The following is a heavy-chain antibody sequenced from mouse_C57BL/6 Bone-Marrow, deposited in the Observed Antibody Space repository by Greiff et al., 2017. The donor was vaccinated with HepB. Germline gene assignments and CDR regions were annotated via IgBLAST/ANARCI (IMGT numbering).Heavy chain of an antibody. Sequence: QVQLQQSGPELVKPGASVKLSCKAYGYTFTSYDINWVKQRPGQGLEWIGWIYPRDGRTKYNEKFKGKATLTVDTSPSTAYMELHSLTSEDSAVYFCARGLLLRYQRGFAYWGQGTLVTVSA. J-gene: IGHJ3*01. CDR1: GYTFTSYD. D-gene: IGHD1-1*01. CDR3: ARGLLLRYQRGFAY. V-gene: IGHV1-85*01. CDR2: IYPRDGRT.